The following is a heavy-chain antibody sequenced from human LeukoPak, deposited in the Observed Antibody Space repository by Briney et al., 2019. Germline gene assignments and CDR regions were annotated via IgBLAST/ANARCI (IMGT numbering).Heavy chain of an antibody. J-gene: IGHJ4*02. CDR3: AKSGYNRFDY. CDR1: GFTFSNYA. V-gene: IGHV3-23*01. Sequence: PGGSLRLSCAASGFTFSNYAMSWVRQAPGKGLEWVSGITGSGGTTFYADSLKGRFTISRDNSKNTLYLQMNSLKAEDTAVYYCAKSGYNRFDYWGQGTLVTVSS. CDR2: ITGSGGTT. D-gene: IGHD5-24*01.